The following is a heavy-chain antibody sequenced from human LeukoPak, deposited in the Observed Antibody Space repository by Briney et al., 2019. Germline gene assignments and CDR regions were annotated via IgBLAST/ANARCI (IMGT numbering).Heavy chain of an antibody. D-gene: IGHD2-2*01. J-gene: IGHJ6*02. CDR1: GGTXGSYA. CDR3: ARERVAVVQGHYYGMDV. V-gene: IGHV1-69*13. CDR2: IIPIFGTA. Sequence: ASVNVSCKASGGTXGSYAISLVRQAPGQGLEWMGGIIPIFGTANYAQKLQGRVPITPDESTSTAYMELSSLRSEDTAVYYCARERVAVVQGHYYGMDVWGQGTTVTVSS.